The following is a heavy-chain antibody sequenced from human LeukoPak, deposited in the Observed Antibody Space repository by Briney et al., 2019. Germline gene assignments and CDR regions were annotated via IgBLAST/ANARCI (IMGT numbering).Heavy chain of an antibody. CDR1: GFTDSSNY. CDR3: ARAPRLPSN. J-gene: IGHJ4*02. CDR2: IYSGGST. V-gene: IGHV3-53*01. D-gene: IGHD6-25*01. Sequence: QSGGSLRLSCAASGFTDSSNYMSWVRKAPGKRLEWVSVIYSGGSTYYADSVKGRFTISRDNSKHTLYLQMKSLRAENTAVYYCARAPRLPSNWGRGTLVTVSS.